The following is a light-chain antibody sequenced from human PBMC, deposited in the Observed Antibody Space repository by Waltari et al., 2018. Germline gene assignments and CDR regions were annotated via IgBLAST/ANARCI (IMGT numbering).Light chain of an antibody. CDR3: SSYISSSTLEL. CDR1: SSDVGGYNY. J-gene: IGLJ2*01. V-gene: IGLV2-14*03. CDR2: DVS. Sequence: QSALTQPASVSGSPGQSITISCTGTSSDVGGYNYVSWYPQHPGKTPKLMIFDVSNRPSGVSNRFSGSKSGNTASLTISGLQAEDEADYYCSSYISSSTLELFGGGTSLTVL.